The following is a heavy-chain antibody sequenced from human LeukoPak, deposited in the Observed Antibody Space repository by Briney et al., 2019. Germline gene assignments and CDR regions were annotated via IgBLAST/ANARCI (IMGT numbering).Heavy chain of an antibody. CDR3: ARETTDYGYGMDV. CDR1: GGSTSSSNW. D-gene: IGHD4-17*01. V-gene: IGHV4-4*02. CDR2: IYHSGST. J-gene: IGHJ6*02. Sequence: PSGTLSLTCAVSGGSTSSSNWWSWVRQPPGKGLEWIGEIYHSGSTYYNPSLKSRVTISVDRSKNQFSLKLSSVTAADTAVYYGARETTDYGYGMDVWGQGATVTLS.